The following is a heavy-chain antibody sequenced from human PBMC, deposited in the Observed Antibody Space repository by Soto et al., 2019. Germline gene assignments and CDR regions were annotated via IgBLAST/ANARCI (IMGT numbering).Heavy chain of an antibody. CDR1: DYSISSGYY. Sequence: SETLSLTCGFSDYSISSGYYWGWVRQSPGKGLEWIGSIYHSGTSYSNPSLKSRVTISIDTSKNQVSLKLTSVTAADTAVYYCARLLPGTVDYWGQGTLVTVS. D-gene: IGHD1-7*01. CDR2: IYHSGTS. V-gene: IGHV4-38-2*01. CDR3: ARLLPGTVDY. J-gene: IGHJ4*02.